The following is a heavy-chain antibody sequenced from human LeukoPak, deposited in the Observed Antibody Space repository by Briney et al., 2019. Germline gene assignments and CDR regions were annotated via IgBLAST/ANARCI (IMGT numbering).Heavy chain of an antibody. CDR2: ISTSSTYI. Sequence: MAGGSLRLSCAASGVTFSSYSMNWVRQAPGKGLEWVSSISTSSTYIYYADSVKGQFTISRDNAKNSLYLQMNSLRVEDTAVYYCARAGIQPWVPAFDYWGQGTLVTVSS. CDR1: GVTFSSYS. V-gene: IGHV3-21*01. CDR3: ARAGIQPWVPAFDY. D-gene: IGHD5-18*01. J-gene: IGHJ4*02.